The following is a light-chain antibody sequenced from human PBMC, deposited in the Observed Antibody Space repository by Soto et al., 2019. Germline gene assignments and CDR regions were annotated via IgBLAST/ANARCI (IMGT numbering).Light chain of an antibody. J-gene: IGKJ2*01. CDR2: GAS. Sequence: IVLTQSPGTLSLSPGERATLSCRAIQSVSSTYIAWYQQNPGQAPRLLIYGASSRATGIPDRFSGSGSGTDFPLTISRLVPEDFAMYFCQQYGRSPPFTFGQGTKVEIK. V-gene: IGKV3-20*01. CDR3: QQYGRSPPFT. CDR1: QSVSSTY.